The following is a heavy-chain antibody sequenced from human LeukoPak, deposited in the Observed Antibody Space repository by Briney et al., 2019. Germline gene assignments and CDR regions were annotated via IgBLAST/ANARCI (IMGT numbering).Heavy chain of an antibody. CDR1: GYTFTSYG. Sequence: GASVTVSCKASGYTFTSYGISWVRLAPGQGLAWMGWISAYNGNTNYAQKLQGRVTMTTDTSTSTAYMELRSLRSDDTAVYYCARVWFQNWFDPWGQGTLVTVSS. V-gene: IGHV1-18*01. CDR2: ISAYNGNT. D-gene: IGHD2-21*01. J-gene: IGHJ5*02. CDR3: ARVWFQNWFDP.